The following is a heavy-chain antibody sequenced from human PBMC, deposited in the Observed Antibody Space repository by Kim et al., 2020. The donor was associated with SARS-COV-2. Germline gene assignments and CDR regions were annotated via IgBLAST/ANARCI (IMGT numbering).Heavy chain of an antibody. D-gene: IGHD2-21*02. Sequence: DSVRGRFTISRDNAKNSLYLQMNSLRDEDTAVYFCARAPGVVTAIETLGYWGQGTLVTVSS. V-gene: IGHV3-48*02. J-gene: IGHJ4*02. CDR3: ARAPGVVTAIETLGY.